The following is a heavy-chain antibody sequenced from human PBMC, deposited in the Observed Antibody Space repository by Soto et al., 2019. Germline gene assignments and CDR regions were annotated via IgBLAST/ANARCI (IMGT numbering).Heavy chain of an antibody. CDR2: IYYSGST. J-gene: IGHJ6*02. V-gene: IGHV4-59*01. CDR1: GGSISIYY. D-gene: IGHD6-13*01. CDR3: AREGAAGLPYYYYGMDV. Sequence: SETLSLTCTVSGGSISIYYWSWIRQPPGKGLEWIGYIYYSGSTNYNPSLKSRVTISVDTSKKQFSLKLSSVTAEETAVYYCAREGAAGLPYYYYGMDVWCQGTRVTVSS.